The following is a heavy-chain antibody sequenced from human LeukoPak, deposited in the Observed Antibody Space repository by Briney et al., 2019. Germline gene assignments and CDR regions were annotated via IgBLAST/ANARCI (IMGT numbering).Heavy chain of an antibody. D-gene: IGHD5-18*01. CDR3: ARGRLQLWSFPLPYNHYAIDV. CDR1: GESFSGYF. J-gene: IGHJ6*02. Sequence: SSETLSLTCAVSGESFSGYFWTWIPQPPGKGLNWIGESNHFGSTDYNPSLKSRVTMSADTSKKQFSLNVRSVTDADTAVYFCARGRLQLWSFPLPYNHYAIDVWGQGTTVTVSS. V-gene: IGHV4-34*01. CDR2: SNHFGST.